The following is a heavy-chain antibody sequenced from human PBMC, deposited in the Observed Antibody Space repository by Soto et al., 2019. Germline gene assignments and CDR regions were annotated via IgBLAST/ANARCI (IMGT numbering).Heavy chain of an antibody. D-gene: IGHD3-10*01. Sequence: ASVKVSCKASGYTFTSYDINWVRQATGQGLEWMGWMNPNSGNTGYAQKFQGRVTMTRNTSISTAYMELSSLRSEDTAVYYCARLGRDYYGSGSHPIDYWGQGTLVTVSS. V-gene: IGHV1-8*01. CDR3: ARLGRDYYGSGSHPIDY. J-gene: IGHJ4*02. CDR1: GYTFTSYD. CDR2: MNPNSGNT.